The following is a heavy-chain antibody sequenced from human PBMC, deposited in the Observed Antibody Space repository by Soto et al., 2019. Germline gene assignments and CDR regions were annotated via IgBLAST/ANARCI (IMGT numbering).Heavy chain of an antibody. CDR3: AKERGSSWEIYYYYYGMDV. CDR2: ISYDGSNK. J-gene: IGHJ6*02. D-gene: IGHD6-13*01. CDR1: GFTFSSYG. Sequence: QVQLVESGGGVVQPGRSLRLSCAASGFTFSSYGMHWVRQAPGKGLEWVAVISYDGSNKYYADSVKGRFTISRDNSKNTLYLQMNSLRAEDTAVYYCAKERGSSWEIYYYYYGMDVWGQGTTVTVSS. V-gene: IGHV3-30*18.